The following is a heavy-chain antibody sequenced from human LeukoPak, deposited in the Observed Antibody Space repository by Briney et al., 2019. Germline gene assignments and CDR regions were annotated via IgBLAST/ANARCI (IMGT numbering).Heavy chain of an antibody. CDR3: ARSYIVVVPAARPMRAFDI. CDR1: GGTFSSYA. CDR2: IIPIFGTA. Sequence: SVKVSCKASGGTFSSYAISWVRQAPGQGLEWMGGIIPIFGTANYAQKFQGRVTITTDESTSTAYMELSSLRSEDTAVYYCARSYIVVVPAARPMRAFDIWGQGTMVTVSS. V-gene: IGHV1-69*05. D-gene: IGHD2-2*01. J-gene: IGHJ3*02.